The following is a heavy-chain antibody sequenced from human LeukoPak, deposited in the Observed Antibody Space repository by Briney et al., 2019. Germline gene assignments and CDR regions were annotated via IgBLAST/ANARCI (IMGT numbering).Heavy chain of an antibody. J-gene: IGHJ4*02. CDR1: GFTFSSYW. CDR2: IKQDGSEK. D-gene: IGHD6-19*01. V-gene: IGHV3-7*03. Sequence: PGGSLRLSCAASGFTFSSYWMSWVRQAPGKVLEWVANIKQDGSEKYYVDSVKGRFTISRDTSKNTVSLQMNSLRAEDTAVYYCAGDKTTGGWYEFDYWGQGTLVTVSS. CDR3: AGDKTTGGWYEFDY.